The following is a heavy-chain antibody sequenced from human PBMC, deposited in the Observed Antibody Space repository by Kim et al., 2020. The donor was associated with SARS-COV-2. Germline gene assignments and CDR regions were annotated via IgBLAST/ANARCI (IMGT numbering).Heavy chain of an antibody. CDR2: IYYSGST. Sequence: SETLSLTCTVSGGSISSGDYYWSWIRQPPGKGLEWIGYIYYSGSTYYNPSIKSRVTISVDTSKNQFSLKLSSVTAADTAVYYCARDSYDYGDYVGEYYYYGMDVWGQGTTVTVSS. V-gene: IGHV4-30-4*01. CDR3: ARDSYDYGDYVGEYYYYGMDV. J-gene: IGHJ6*02. CDR1: GGSISSGDYY. D-gene: IGHD4-17*01.